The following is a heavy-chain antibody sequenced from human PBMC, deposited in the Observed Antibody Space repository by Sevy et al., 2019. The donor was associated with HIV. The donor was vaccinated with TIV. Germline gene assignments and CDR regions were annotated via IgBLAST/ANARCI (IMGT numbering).Heavy chain of an antibody. J-gene: IGHJ4*02. CDR2: IYYSGST. Sequence: SQTLSLTCAFSGDSVSGGNYYWSWIRQPPGKGLGWIGYIYYSGSTNYNPSLKSRVTISIDTSKNQFSLRLTSVTAADTAVYYCARGLFDYWGQGTLVTVSS. CDR3: ARGLFDY. V-gene: IGHV4-61*01. CDR1: GDSVSGGNYY.